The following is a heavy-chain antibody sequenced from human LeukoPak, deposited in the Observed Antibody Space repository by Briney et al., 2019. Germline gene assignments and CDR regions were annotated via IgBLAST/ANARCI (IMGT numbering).Heavy chain of an antibody. V-gene: IGHV4-34*01. CDR1: GGSFSGYY. J-gene: IGHJ5*02. D-gene: IGHD2-2*01. Sequence: SETLSLTCAVYGGSFSGYYWSWIRQPPGKGLEWIGEINHSGSTNYNPSLKSRVTISVDTSKNQFSPKLSSVTAADTAVYYCARLRIVVVPAAHNWFDPWGQGTLVTVSS. CDR2: INHSGST. CDR3: ARLRIVVVPAAHNWFDP.